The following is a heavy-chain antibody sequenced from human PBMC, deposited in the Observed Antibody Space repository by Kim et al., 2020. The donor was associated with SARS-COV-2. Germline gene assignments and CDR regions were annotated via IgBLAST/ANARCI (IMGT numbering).Heavy chain of an antibody. CDR3: ATDPYSGYDLRAFDI. D-gene: IGHD5-12*01. Sequence: QKFQGRVTMTEDTSTDTAYMELSSLRSEDTAVYYCATDPYSGYDLRAFDIWGQGTMVTVSS. V-gene: IGHV1-24*01. J-gene: IGHJ3*02.